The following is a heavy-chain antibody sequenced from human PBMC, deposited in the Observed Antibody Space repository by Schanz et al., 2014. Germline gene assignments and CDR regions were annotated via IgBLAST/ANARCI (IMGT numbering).Heavy chain of an antibody. Sequence: EVQVVESGGGLVQPGGSLRLSCEASGFTLTSYALTWVRQAPGKGLEWVAGISGSGGSTDYADSVKGRFIIPRDNSKNTLXLXMNSLRAEDTAVYYWXKILFPRSGYSLPYYGMDVWGQGTTVIVSS. D-gene: IGHD3-22*01. CDR3: XKILFPRSGYSLPYYGMDV. V-gene: IGHV3-23*04. CDR1: GFTLTSYA. CDR2: ISGSGGST. J-gene: IGHJ6*02.